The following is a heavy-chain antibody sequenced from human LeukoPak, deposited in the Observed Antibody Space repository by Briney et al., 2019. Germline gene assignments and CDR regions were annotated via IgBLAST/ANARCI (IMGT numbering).Heavy chain of an antibody. Sequence: GGSLRLSCAASGFTFSSYGMHWVRQAPGKGLEWVAFTRYDGSNKYYADSVKGRFTISRDNSKNTLFLQMNSLRVEDMAVYYCAKVPEPSDSWLFGYWGQGTLVTVSS. D-gene: IGHD6-13*01. CDR1: GFTFSSYG. CDR3: AKVPEPSDSWLFGY. CDR2: TRYDGSNK. J-gene: IGHJ4*02. V-gene: IGHV3-30*02.